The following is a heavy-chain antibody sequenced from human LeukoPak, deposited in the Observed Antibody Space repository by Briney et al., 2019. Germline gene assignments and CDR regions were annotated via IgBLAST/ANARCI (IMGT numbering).Heavy chain of an antibody. Sequence: PGGSLRLSCAASAFTFSNAWMSWVRQAPGKGLEWVGRIKTKIDGGTTDYIAPVKGRFTISRDDSKNTLYLQMNSLKVEDTAVYYCTEDPPGLYTWGQGTMVTVSS. V-gene: IGHV3-15*01. J-gene: IGHJ3*01. D-gene: IGHD2-15*01. CDR1: AFTFSNAW. CDR3: TEDPPGLYT. CDR2: IKTKIDGGTT.